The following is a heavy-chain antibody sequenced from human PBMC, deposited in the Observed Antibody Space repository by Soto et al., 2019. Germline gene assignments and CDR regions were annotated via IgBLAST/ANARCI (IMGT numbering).Heavy chain of an antibody. CDR2: IIPIFGTA. J-gene: IGHJ6*02. V-gene: IGHV1-69*01. Sequence: QVQLVQSGAEVKKPGSSVKVSCKAPGGTFSSYAISWVRQAPGQGLEWMGGIIPIFGTAKYAQKFQGRVTITADESTSTGYMVLSSLRSEDTAVYYCARSQGGSSSLDIYYYYYYGRDVWGQGTTVTVSS. D-gene: IGHD2-15*01. CDR3: ARSQGGSSSLDIYYYYYYGRDV. CDR1: GGTFSSYA.